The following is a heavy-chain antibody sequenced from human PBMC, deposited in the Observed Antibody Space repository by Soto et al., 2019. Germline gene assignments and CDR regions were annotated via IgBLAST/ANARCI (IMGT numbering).Heavy chain of an antibody. CDR1: GYTFTNYA. CDR2: INAGNGNT. CDR3: ARGFPLWFDL. V-gene: IGHV1-3*01. J-gene: IGHJ5*02. D-gene: IGHD3-3*01. Sequence: GASVKVSCKASGYTFTNYAINWVRQAPGQRLEWMGWINAGNGNTKYSQKFQGRVTITRDTSASTAYMELSSLRSEDTAVYYCARGFPLWFDLWGQGTLVTVSS.